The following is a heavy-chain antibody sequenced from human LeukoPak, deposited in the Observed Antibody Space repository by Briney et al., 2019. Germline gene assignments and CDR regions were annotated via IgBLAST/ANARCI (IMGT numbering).Heavy chain of an antibody. Sequence: GSLRLSCAASGFTFSGFSMSWVRQSPTKGLEWVANIKQDGSERYYVDSVKGRFTISGDNAKNSLSLQMNNLRVEDTAVYYCARAGGHWHYVYWGQGTVVTVSS. CDR3: ARAGGHWHYVY. V-gene: IGHV3-7*01. J-gene: IGHJ4*02. CDR1: GFTFSGFS. D-gene: IGHD1-7*01. CDR2: IKQDGSER.